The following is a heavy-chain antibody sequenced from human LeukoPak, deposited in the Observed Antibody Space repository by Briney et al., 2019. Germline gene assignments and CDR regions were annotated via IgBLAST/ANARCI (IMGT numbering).Heavy chain of an antibody. CDR2: IASKTDGGAT. CDR1: GLTVTNAL. V-gene: IGHV3-15*07. Sequence: GGSLRLSCTASGLTVTNALMNWVRQAPGEGLDWVGRIASKTDGGATDYAAPVKGRFTISRDDSKNTLNLQMNSLKTEDTAVYYCTTGIRGDWGQGTLVTVFS. CDR3: TTGIRGD. D-gene: IGHD3-10*01. J-gene: IGHJ4*02.